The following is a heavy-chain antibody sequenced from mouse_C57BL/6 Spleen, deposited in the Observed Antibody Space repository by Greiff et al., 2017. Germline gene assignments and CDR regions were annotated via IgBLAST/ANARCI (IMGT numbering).Heavy chain of an antibody. D-gene: IGHD2-1*01. J-gene: IGHJ2*01. V-gene: IGHV1-80*01. Sequence: VQLVESGAELVKPGASVKISCKASGYAFSSYWMNWVKQRPGKGLEWIGQIYPGDGDTNYNGKFKGKATLTADKSSSTAYMQLSSLTSEDSAVYFCARVVTGYYFDYWGQGTTLTVSS. CDR1: GYAFSSYW. CDR3: ARVVTGYYFDY. CDR2: IYPGDGDT.